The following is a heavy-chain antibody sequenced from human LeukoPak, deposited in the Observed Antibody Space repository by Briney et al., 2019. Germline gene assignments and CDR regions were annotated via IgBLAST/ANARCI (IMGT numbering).Heavy chain of an antibody. V-gene: IGHV4-61*02. D-gene: IGHD4-11*01. CDR3: AREAHDYRYYYYMDV. Sequence: SETLSLTCTVSGGSISSGSYYWSWMRQPAGKGLEWIGRIYASGSTNYNPSLKSRVTISVDTSKNQFSLKLSSVTAADTAVYYCAREAHDYRYYYYMDVWGKGTTVTVSS. CDR2: IYASGST. J-gene: IGHJ6*03. CDR1: GGSISSGSYY.